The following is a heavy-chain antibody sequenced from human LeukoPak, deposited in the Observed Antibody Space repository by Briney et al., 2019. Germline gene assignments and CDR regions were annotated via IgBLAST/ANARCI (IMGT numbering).Heavy chain of an antibody. Sequence: ASVKVSCKASGYTFTSYGISWVRQAPGQGLEWMGWISAYNGNTNYAQKLQGRVTMTTDTSKSQAYMELRSLRSDDTAVYYCTREGWYSSSWTDAFDIWGQRTMVTVSS. V-gene: IGHV1-18*01. CDR2: ISAYNGNT. J-gene: IGHJ3*02. CDR1: GYTFTSYG. CDR3: TREGWYSSSWTDAFDI. D-gene: IGHD6-13*01.